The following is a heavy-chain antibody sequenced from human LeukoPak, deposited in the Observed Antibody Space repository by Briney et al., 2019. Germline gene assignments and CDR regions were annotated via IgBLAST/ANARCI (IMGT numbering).Heavy chain of an antibody. Sequence: PGGSLRLSCAASGFTFSSYGMHWVRQAPGKGLEWVAVISYDGSNKYYADSVKGRFTISRDNSKNTLYLQMNSLRAEDTAVYYCAKNSLWSGFGNRDWYNWFDPWGQGTLVTVSS. V-gene: IGHV3-30*18. D-gene: IGHD3-3*01. CDR1: GFTFSSYG. J-gene: IGHJ5*02. CDR3: AKNSLWSGFGNRDWYNWFDP. CDR2: ISYDGSNK.